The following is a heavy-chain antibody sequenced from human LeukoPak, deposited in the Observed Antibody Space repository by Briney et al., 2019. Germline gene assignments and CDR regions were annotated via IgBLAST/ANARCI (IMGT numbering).Heavy chain of an antibody. CDR2: IYTSGST. Sequence: SETLSLTCTVSGGSISSYYWSWIRQPAGKGLEWIARIYTSGSTNYNPSLKSRVTMSVDTSKNQFSLKLSSVTAADTAVYYCARDTYYYDSSGYWADYWGQGTLVTVSS. CDR3: ARDTYYYDSSGYWADY. V-gene: IGHV4-4*07. J-gene: IGHJ4*02. CDR1: GGSISSYY. D-gene: IGHD3-22*01.